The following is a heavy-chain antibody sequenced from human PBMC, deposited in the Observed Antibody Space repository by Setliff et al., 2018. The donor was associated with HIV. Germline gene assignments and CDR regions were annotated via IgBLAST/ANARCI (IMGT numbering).Heavy chain of an antibody. V-gene: IGHV4-39*07. CDR2: IFYSGST. J-gene: IGHJ4*02. Sequence: SETLCLTCTVSGGSITSSTYYWDWIRQPPGKGLEWIGSIFYSGSTYYNPSVKSRVTISIDTSKNQFSLRLSSVTAADTAVYYCARDHKYYYDSSGLDYWGQGTLVTVSS. CDR1: GGSITSSTYY. D-gene: IGHD3-22*01. CDR3: ARDHKYYYDSSGLDY.